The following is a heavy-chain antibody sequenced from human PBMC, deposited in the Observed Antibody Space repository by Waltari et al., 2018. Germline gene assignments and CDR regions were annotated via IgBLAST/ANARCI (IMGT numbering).Heavy chain of an antibody. CDR3: ARGTGATVTFDL. V-gene: IGHV4-34*01. Sequence: QVQLQQWGAGQLKPSETLSLTCAVYGGSFGAYFWTWIRQPPGEGLEWIGEINQMEGSNYKPSLASRITMSLDTSKNQFSLKLTSVTAADTAMYYCARGTGATVTFDLWGQGVLVTVSS. CDR2: INQMEGS. CDR1: GGSFGAYF. J-gene: IGHJ4*02. D-gene: IGHD4-17*01.